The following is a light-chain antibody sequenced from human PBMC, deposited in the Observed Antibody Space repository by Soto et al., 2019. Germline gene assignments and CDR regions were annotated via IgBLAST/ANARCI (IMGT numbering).Light chain of an antibody. Sequence: EIVLTQSPCTLSLSPGERATLSWRASQSVSSSYLAWYQQKPGQAPRLLIYGASSRATGIPDGFSGSGSGTDFTLTISRLEPEDFAVYYCQQYGGSPITFGLGTRLEIK. CDR2: GAS. V-gene: IGKV3-20*01. J-gene: IGKJ5*01. CDR3: QQYGGSPIT. CDR1: QSVSSSY.